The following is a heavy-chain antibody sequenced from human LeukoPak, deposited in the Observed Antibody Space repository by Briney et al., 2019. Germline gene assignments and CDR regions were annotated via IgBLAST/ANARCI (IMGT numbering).Heavy chain of an antibody. J-gene: IGHJ4*02. Sequence: GSLRLSCAASGFTFSSYSMNWVRQAPGKGLEWVSSISSSGSYIYYADSVKGRFTTSRDNAKNSLYLQMNSLRAEDTAVYYCARDHVAYYYFDYWGQGTLVTVSS. V-gene: IGHV3-21*01. CDR3: ARDHVAYYYFDY. CDR2: ISSSGSYI. CDR1: GFTFSSYS. D-gene: IGHD2-21*01.